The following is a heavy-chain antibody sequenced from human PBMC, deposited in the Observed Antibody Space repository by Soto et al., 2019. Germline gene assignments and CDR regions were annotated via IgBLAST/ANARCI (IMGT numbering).Heavy chain of an antibody. D-gene: IGHD3-10*01. J-gene: IGHJ6*02. V-gene: IGHV3-33*01. CDR2: MWYDGSNK. Sequence: QVQLVESGGGVVQPGRSLRLSCAASGFTFSSYGRHWVRQAPGKGLEWVAVMWYDGSNKYYADSVKGRFTISRDNSKNTLYLQMNSLRAEDTAVYYCASGALWFEEYYYYRMDVWGQGTTVTVSS. CDR1: GFTFSSYG. CDR3: ASGALWFEEYYYYRMDV.